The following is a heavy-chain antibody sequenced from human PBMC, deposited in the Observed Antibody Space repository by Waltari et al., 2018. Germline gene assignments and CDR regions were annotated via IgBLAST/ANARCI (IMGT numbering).Heavy chain of an antibody. V-gene: IGHV4-34*02. J-gene: IGHJ1*01. CDR2: NNLGDIT. CDR1: GVSLTVYY. CDR3: VTGPRDKWVGRYSGEFFHH. Sequence: QVQLQQWGAGLVRPSETLSLPCDVDGVSLTVYYWSWLRQSPGKGLEWIGENNLGDITYYNPSLENRVTILLDKSKNQFSLRLDSVTAADTAVYYCVTGPRDKWVGRYSGEFFHHWGPGTLVTVSS. D-gene: IGHD3-9*01.